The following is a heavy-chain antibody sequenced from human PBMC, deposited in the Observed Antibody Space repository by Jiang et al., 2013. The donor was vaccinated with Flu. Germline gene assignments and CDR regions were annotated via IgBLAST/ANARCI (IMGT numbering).Heavy chain of an antibody. J-gene: IGHJ4*02. Sequence: QLVESGGGLIQAGESRRLSCAVSGFPVTNTYMSWVRQAPGKGLEWVSVIYGGGRTFYADSVKGRFALSRDTSTDTIYLQMNSLTPDDTAVYYCARIPMKFQLLPSDYWGQGTLVAVSS. CDR2: IYGGGRT. CDR3: ARIPMKFQLLPSDY. D-gene: IGHD2-2*01. V-gene: IGHV3-53*01. CDR1: GFPVTNTY.